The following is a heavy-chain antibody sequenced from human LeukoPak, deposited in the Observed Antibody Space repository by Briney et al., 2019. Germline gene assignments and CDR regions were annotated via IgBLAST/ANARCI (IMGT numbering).Heavy chain of an antibody. CDR1: GYTFTRYF. CDR2: INPSSSGT. D-gene: IGHD4-23*01. Sequence: GASVKVSCKASGYTFTRYFIHWVRQAPGQGLEWMGIINPSSSGTTFAQKFQGGVTMTRDTSTSTVYMELSSLRSDDTAVYYCVRDFYGGNSNGPDHWGQGTLVTVSS. CDR3: VRDFYGGNSNGPDH. V-gene: IGHV1-46*01. J-gene: IGHJ4*02.